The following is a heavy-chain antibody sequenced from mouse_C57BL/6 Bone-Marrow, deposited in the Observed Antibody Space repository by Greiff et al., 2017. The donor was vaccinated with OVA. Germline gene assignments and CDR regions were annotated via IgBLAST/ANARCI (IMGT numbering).Heavy chain of an antibody. CDR2: INPYYGTT. Sequence: VHVKQSGPELVKPGASVKISCKASGYSFTDYNMNWVKQSNGKSLEWIGVINPYYGTTSYNQKFKGKATLTVDQSSSTAYMQLNSLTSEDSAVYYSARCSGAAWFADWGQGTLVTVSA. J-gene: IGHJ3*01. CDR1: GYSFTDYN. V-gene: IGHV1-39*01. CDR3: ARCSGAAWFAD. D-gene: IGHD3-1*01.